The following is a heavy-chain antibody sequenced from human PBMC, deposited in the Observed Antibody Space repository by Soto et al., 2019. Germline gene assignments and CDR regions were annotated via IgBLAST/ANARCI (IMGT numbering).Heavy chain of an antibody. J-gene: IGHJ6*02. CDR3: ARPKRSGYDRGDSYYHTMDV. V-gene: IGHV1-69*06. CDR2: ILPMFGAV. Sequence: QMQLVQSGAEVKKSGSSVKVSCKASGGTSSNFVITWVRQVPGQGLEWLGGILPMFGAVKYAQKFQDRLTITADRSTNTAAMELGSLRPDDTAVSYCARPKRSGYDRGDSYYHTMDVWGHGTTVTVS. CDR1: GGTSSNFV. D-gene: IGHD2-21*02.